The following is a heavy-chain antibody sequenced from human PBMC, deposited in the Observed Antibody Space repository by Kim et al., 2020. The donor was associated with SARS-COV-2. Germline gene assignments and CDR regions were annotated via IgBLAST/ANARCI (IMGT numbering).Heavy chain of an antibody. Sequence: ASVNVSCKASGYTFTSYGISWVRQAPGQGLEWMGWISAYNGNTNYAQKLQGRVTMTTDTSTSTAYMELRSLRSDDTAVYYCARSPLWFGELLPYYYYMDVWGKGTTVTVSS. V-gene: IGHV1-18*01. CDR3: ARSPLWFGELLPYYYYMDV. CDR2: ISAYNGNT. D-gene: IGHD3-10*01. CDR1: GYTFTSYG. J-gene: IGHJ6*03.